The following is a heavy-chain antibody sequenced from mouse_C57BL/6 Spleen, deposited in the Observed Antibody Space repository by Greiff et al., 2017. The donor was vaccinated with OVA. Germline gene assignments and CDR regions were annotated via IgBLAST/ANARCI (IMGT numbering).Heavy chain of an antibody. CDR1: GYSITSGYY. V-gene: IGHV3-6*01. CDR3: AREGGYDAFAY. D-gene: IGHD2-2*01. J-gene: IGHJ3*01. CDR2: ISYDGSN. Sequence: ESGPGLVKPSQSLSLTCSVTGYSITSGYYWNWIRQFPGNKLEWMGYISYDGSNNYNPSLKNRISITRDTSKNQFFLKLNSVTTEDTATYYCAREGGYDAFAYWGQGTLVTVSA.